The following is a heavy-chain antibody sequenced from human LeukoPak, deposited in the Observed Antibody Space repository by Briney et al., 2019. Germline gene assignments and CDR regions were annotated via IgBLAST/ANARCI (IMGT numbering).Heavy chain of an antibody. Sequence: GTSVKVSCKASGFTFTSSAVQWVRQARGQRLEWIGWIVVGSGNTNYAQKFQERVTITRDMSTSKAYMELSSRRSEDTAVYYCAAVAYGSGSYYGSFDYWGQGNLVTVSS. CDR3: AAVAYGSGSYYGSFDY. CDR2: IVVGSGNT. V-gene: IGHV1-58*01. J-gene: IGHJ4*02. CDR1: GFTFTSSA. D-gene: IGHD3-10*01.